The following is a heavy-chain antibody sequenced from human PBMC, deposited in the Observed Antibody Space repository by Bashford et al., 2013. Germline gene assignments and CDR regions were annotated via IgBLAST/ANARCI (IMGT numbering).Heavy chain of an antibody. CDR2: FDPGDSDI. J-gene: IGHJ6*02. CDR1: GYNFDSHL. Sequence: GESLKISCAASGYNFDSHLIGWVRQMPGKGLEWMGIFDPGDSDIRYSPSFQGQVTISADKSTNTVYLQWSSLKASDTAMYYCARRHHAMDVWGQGPWSPSP. V-gene: IGHV5-51*01. CDR3: ARRHHAMDV.